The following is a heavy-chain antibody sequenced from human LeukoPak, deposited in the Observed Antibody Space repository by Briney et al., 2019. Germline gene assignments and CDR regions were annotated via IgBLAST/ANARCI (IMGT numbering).Heavy chain of an antibody. CDR2: ISSSGSTI. Sequence: GGSLRLSCAASGFTFSDYYMSWIRQAPGKGLEGVSYISSSGSTIYYADSVKGRFTISRDNAKNSLYLQMNSLRAEDTAVYYCARGGCSGGSCYPYYYYGMDVWGQGTTVTVSS. J-gene: IGHJ6*02. CDR3: ARGGCSGGSCYPYYYYGMDV. V-gene: IGHV3-11*01. D-gene: IGHD2-15*01. CDR1: GFTFSDYY.